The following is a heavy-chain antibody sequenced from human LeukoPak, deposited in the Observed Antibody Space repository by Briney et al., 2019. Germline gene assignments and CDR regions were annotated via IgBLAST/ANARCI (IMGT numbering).Heavy chain of an antibody. V-gene: IGHV3-30*04. CDR1: GFTFSSYA. Sequence: PGGSLRLSCAASGFTFSSYAMHWVRQAPGKGLEWVAVISYDGSNKYYADSVKGRFTISRDNSKNTLYLQMNSLRAEDTAVYYCARYFSVTAIPPSFDYWGQGTLVTVSS. D-gene: IGHD2-21*02. J-gene: IGHJ4*02. CDR3: ARYFSVTAIPPSFDY. CDR2: ISYDGSNK.